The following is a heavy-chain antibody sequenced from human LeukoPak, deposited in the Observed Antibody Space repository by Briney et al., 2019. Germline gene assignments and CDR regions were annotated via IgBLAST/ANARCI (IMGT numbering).Heavy chain of an antibody. CDR3: ARVNYYGSGSHDY. D-gene: IGHD3-10*01. CDR1: GGSISSSSYY. Sequence: SETLSLTCTVSGGSISSSSYYWGWVRQPPGKGLEWIGYIYYSGSTNYNPSLKSRVTISVDTSKNQFSLKLSSVTAADTAVYYCARVNYYGSGSHDYWGQGTLVTVSS. J-gene: IGHJ4*02. V-gene: IGHV4-61*05. CDR2: IYYSGST.